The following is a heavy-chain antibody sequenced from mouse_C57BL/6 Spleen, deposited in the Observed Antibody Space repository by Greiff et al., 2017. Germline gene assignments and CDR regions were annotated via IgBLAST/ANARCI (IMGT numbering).Heavy chain of an antibody. CDR1: GYTFTSYW. J-gene: IGHJ2*01. Sequence: VQLQQPGAELVRPGSSVKLSCKASGYTFTSYWMHWVKQRPIQGLEWIGNIDPSDSETHYNQKFKDKATLTVDKSSSTAYMQLSSLTSEDSAVYYCAKDYSNGYFDYWGQGTTLTVSS. D-gene: IGHD2-5*01. CDR3: AKDYSNGYFDY. V-gene: IGHV1-52*01. CDR2: IDPSDSET.